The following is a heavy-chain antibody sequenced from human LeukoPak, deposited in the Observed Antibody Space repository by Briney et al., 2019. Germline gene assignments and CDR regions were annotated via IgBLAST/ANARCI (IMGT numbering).Heavy chain of an antibody. V-gene: IGHV1-2*02. J-gene: IGHJ4*02. D-gene: IGHD7-27*01. CDR2: INPNSGGT. Sequence: VASVKVSCKASGYTFTAYYMNWVRQAPGQGLEWMGWINPNSGGTNYAQNFQGRVTMTRDTSISTVYMELNSLRSDDTAVYYCARRLTGVDYWGQGTQATVSS. CDR1: GYTFTAYY. CDR3: ARRLTGVDY.